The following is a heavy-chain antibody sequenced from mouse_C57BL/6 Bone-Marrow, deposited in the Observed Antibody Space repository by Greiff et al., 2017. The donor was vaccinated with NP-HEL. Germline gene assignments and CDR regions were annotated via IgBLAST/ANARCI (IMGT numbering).Heavy chain of an antibody. Sequence: VQLQQSGAELVRPGSSVKLSCKASGYTFTSYWMHWVKQRPIQGLEWIGNIDPSDSETHYNQKFKDKATLTVDKSSSTAYMQLSSLTSEDSAVYYCARSPTTVVATSYWYFDVWGTGTTVTVSS. CDR1: GYTFTSYW. CDR3: ARSPTTVVATSYWYFDV. CDR2: IDPSDSET. V-gene: IGHV1-52*01. J-gene: IGHJ1*03. D-gene: IGHD1-1*01.